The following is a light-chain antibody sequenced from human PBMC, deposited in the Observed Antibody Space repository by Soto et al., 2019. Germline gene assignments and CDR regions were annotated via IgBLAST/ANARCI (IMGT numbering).Light chain of an antibody. CDR1: QSVSSY. Sequence: EIVLTQSPATLSLSPGERATLSCRASQSVSSYLAWYQQKPGQAPRLLIYDASNRATGIPARFSGSGSGTDFTLTISSLEPEDCAVYYCQQRSNWPPYTFGQVTKLEIK. J-gene: IGKJ2*01. CDR3: QQRSNWPPYT. V-gene: IGKV3-11*01. CDR2: DAS.